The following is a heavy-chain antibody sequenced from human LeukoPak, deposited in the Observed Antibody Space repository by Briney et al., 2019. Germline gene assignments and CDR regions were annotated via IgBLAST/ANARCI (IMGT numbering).Heavy chain of an antibody. CDR2: IYYSGST. Sequence: SETLSLTCTVSGGSISSYYWSWIRQPPGKGLEWIGYIYYSGSTYYNPSLKSRVSISVDTSKNQFSLKLSSVTAADTAVYYCARGVKTTVTNYYFDYWGQGTLVTVSS. CDR3: ARGVKTTVTNYYFDY. D-gene: IGHD4-17*01. CDR1: GGSISSYY. V-gene: IGHV4-59*12. J-gene: IGHJ4*02.